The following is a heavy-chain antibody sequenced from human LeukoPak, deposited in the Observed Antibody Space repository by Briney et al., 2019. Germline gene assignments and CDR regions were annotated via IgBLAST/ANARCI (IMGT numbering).Heavy chain of an antibody. V-gene: IGHV4-34*01. CDR3: ASSNYDYGDQHRYYFDY. J-gene: IGHJ4*02. D-gene: IGHD4-17*01. Sequence: SETLSLTCAVYGGSFSGYYWSWIRQPPGKGLEWIGEINHSGSTSYNPSLKSRVTISVDTSKNQFSLKLSSVTAADTAVYYCASSNYDYGDQHRYYFDYWGQGTLVTVSS. CDR1: GGSFSGYY. CDR2: INHSGST.